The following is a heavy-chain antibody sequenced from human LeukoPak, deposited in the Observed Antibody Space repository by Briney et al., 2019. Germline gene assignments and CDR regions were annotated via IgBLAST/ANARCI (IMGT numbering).Heavy chain of an antibody. CDR3: ARDITYYDSSGYRYNWFDP. V-gene: IGHV3-33*01. CDR2: IWYDGSNK. Sequence: GRSLRLSCAASGFTFSSYGMHWVRQAPGKGLEWVAVIWYDGSNKYYADSVKGRFTISRDNSKNTLYLQMNSLRAEDTAVYYSARDITYYDSSGYRYNWFDPWGQGTLVTVSS. CDR1: GFTFSSYG. D-gene: IGHD3-22*01. J-gene: IGHJ5*02.